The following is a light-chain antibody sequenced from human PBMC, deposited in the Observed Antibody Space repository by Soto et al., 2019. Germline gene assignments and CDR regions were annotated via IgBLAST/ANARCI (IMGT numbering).Light chain of an antibody. CDR3: CSSAGSGSLV. Sequence: QPVLTQPASVSGSPGQSTTISCTGTSSDVGSYNLVSWYQQHPGKAPKLIIYEGNKRPSGVSNRLSGSKSGNTASLTISGLQAEDEADYFCCSSAGSGSLVFGGGTQLTVL. J-gene: IGLJ2*01. V-gene: IGLV2-23*01. CDR2: EGN. CDR1: SSDVGSYNL.